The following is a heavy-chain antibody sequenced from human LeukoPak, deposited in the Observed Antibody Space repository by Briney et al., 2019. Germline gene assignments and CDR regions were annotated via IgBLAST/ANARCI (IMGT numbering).Heavy chain of an antibody. CDR1: GYSFTSYW. J-gene: IGHJ1*01. Sequence: GESLKISCKGSGYSFTSYWIGWVRQMPGKGLEWMGIIYPGDSDTRYSPSFQGQVTISADKSISTAYLQWSSLKASDTAMYYCARTHEEQLVLGYFQHWGQGTLVTVSS. CDR3: ARTHEEQLVLGYFQH. CDR2: IYPGDSDT. V-gene: IGHV5-51*01. D-gene: IGHD6-13*01.